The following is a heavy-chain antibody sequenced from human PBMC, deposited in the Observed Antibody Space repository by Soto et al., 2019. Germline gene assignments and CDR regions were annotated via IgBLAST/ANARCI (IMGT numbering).Heavy chain of an antibody. D-gene: IGHD5-12*01. CDR1: GFTFSSYA. CDR3: AKGGDYSGYDDGFDY. J-gene: IGHJ4*02. V-gene: IGHV3-23*01. Sequence: PGGSLRLSCAASGFTFSSYAMSWVRQAPGKGLEWVSAISGSGGSTYYAGSVKGRFTISRDNSKNTLYLQMNSLRAEDTAVYYCAKGGDYSGYDDGFDYWGQGTLVTVSS. CDR2: ISGSGGST.